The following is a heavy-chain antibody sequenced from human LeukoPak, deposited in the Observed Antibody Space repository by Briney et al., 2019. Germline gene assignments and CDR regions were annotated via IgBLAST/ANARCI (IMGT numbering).Heavy chain of an antibody. CDR2: ISAYNGNT. J-gene: IGHJ4*02. D-gene: IGHD3-10*01. Sequence: ASVKVSCKASGYTFTNYGITWLRQAPGQGLEWMGWISAYNGNTDYPQKLQGRVTLTTDTSTSTAYMELRNLRPDDTAVYYCARDTPFYHGSGSLFDYWAQGTLVTVSS. CDR3: ARDTPFYHGSGSLFDY. CDR1: GYTFTNYG. V-gene: IGHV1-18*01.